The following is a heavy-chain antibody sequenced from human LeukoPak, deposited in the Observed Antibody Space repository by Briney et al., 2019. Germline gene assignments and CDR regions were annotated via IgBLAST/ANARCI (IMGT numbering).Heavy chain of an antibody. CDR3: ARATTLNWAYYYGSGSPKPYMDV. J-gene: IGHJ6*03. CDR2: FIQGGRT. V-gene: IGHV4-34*12. Sequence: PSETLSLTGAVYGGSFSGSYWSWSRQPPGKGRSGCGAFIQGGRTDYNPSLKKRVTISVDTSKNQFSLKLSSVTAADTAVSYCARATTLNWAYYYGSGSPKPYMDVWGKGTTVT. D-gene: IGHD3-10*01. CDR1: GGSFSGSY.